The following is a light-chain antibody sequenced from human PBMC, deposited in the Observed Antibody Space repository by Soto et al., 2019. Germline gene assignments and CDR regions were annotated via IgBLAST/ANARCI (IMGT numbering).Light chain of an antibody. Sequence: SVLTQPASVSGSPGQSITISCTGTSSDVGGYNYVSWYQHHPGKAPKLIIYDVTNRPSGVSNPFSGSKSGNTASLTISGLQPEDEADYYCSSYTTSNTRQLVFGTGTKVTVL. CDR1: SSDVGGYNY. CDR2: DVT. CDR3: SSYTTSNTRQLV. V-gene: IGLV2-14*03. J-gene: IGLJ1*01.